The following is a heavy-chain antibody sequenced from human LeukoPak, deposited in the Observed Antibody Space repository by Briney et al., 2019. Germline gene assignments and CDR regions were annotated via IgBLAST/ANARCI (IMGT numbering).Heavy chain of an antibody. J-gene: IGHJ4*02. V-gene: IGHV3-33*01. D-gene: IGHD3-22*01. CDR3: ARDYDSSGCYPFDLPDY. Sequence: GGSLRLSCAASGFTFSNYGIHWVRQAPGKGLDWVAVIGFDGSSKYYADSVKGRFTVSRDNSKSSVYLQMSSLRAEDTAVYYCARDYDSSGCYPFDLPDYWGQGTLVTVSS. CDR1: GFTFSNYG. CDR2: IGFDGSSK.